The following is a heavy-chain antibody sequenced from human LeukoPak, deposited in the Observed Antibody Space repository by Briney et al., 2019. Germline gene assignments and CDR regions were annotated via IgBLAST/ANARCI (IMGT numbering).Heavy chain of an antibody. CDR3: ARDQYCTNGVCYTAHYFDY. CDR2: IKQDGSEK. V-gene: IGHV3-7*01. D-gene: IGHD2-8*01. Sequence: GGSLRLSCAASGFTFSSHWMSWVRQAPGKGLEWAANIKQDGSEKYYVDSVKGRFTISRDNAKNSLYLQMNSLRAEDTAVYYCARDQYCTNGVCYTAHYFDYWGQGTLVTVSS. J-gene: IGHJ4*02. CDR1: GFTFSSHW.